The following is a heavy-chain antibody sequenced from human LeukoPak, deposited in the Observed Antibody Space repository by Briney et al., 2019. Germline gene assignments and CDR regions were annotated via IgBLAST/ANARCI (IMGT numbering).Heavy chain of an antibody. CDR3: ARDLAPYDFWSGYNFDY. Sequence: GASVKVSCTASGYTFTSYGISWVRQAPGQGLEWMGWISPYNGNTNYAQKLQGRVTMTTDTSTSTAYMELRSLRSDDTAVYYCARDLAPYDFWSGYNFDYWGQGTLVTVSS. J-gene: IGHJ4*02. CDR2: ISPYNGNT. V-gene: IGHV1-18*01. D-gene: IGHD3-3*01. CDR1: GYTFTSYG.